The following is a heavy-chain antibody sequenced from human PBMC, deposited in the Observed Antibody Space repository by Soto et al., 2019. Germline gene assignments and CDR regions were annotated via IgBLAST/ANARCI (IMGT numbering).Heavy chain of an antibody. D-gene: IGHD6-25*01. CDR3: AKFAPTSSGHSDYFRH. J-gene: IGHJ1*01. CDR2: ITWNGVNI. V-gene: IGHV3-9*01. Sequence: EVQLVESGGGLVQPGRSLKLSCAASGFTFDEYAMHWVRQATGKGLEWVSSITWNGVNIGYAASVKGRFTISLDNAKNSLYLEMKRLRAEHTAFYYCAKFAPTSSGHSDYFRHCGRGTLVTVSS. CDR1: GFTFDEYA.